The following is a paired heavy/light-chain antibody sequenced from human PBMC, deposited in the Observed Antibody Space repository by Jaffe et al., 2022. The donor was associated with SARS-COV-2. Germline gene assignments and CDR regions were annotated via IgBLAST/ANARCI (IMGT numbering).Heavy chain of an antibody. CDR3: RTYLTGTTEQPFDI. CDR1: GYTFTNYF. Sequence: QVQLVQSGAEVKKPGASVSVSCEASGYTFTNYFIDWVRQAPGQGLEWMGRINPNSGDTNYAQNFQGRVTMTRDTSITTAYMEVSRLRSDDTAVYYCRTYLTGTTEQPFDIWGQGTVVTVSS. D-gene: IGHD1-20*01. J-gene: IGHJ3*02. CDR2: INPNSGDT. V-gene: IGHV1-2*02.
Light chain of an antibody. CDR2: VGS. Sequence: DIVMTQSPLPLPVTPGEPASISCRSSQSLLHSNGYNYLDWYLQKPGQSPQLLIYVGSNRASGVPDRFSGSGSGTDFTLKISRVEAEDVGVYYCMQALQTPHTFGQGTKLEIK. CDR3: MQALQTPHT. V-gene: IGKV2-28*01. J-gene: IGKJ2*01. CDR1: QSLLHSNGYNY.